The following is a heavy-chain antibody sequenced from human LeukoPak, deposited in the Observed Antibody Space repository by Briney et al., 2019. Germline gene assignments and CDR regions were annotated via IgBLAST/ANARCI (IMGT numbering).Heavy chain of an antibody. V-gene: IGHV3-23*01. CDR3: AKGPLDYIHGTHCFDY. CDR1: GFTFSSYG. CDR2: ISGSGGST. J-gene: IGHJ4*02. D-gene: IGHD4-11*01. Sequence: GGSLRLSCAASGFTFSSYGMSWVRQAPGKGLEWVSAISGSGGSTHYADSVKGRFTISRDNSKSTLYLQMNSLRAEDTAVYYCAKGPLDYIHGTHCFDYWGQGTLVTVSS.